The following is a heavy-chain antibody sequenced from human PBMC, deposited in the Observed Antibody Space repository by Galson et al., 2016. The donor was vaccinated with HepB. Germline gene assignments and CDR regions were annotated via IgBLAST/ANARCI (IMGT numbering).Heavy chain of an antibody. CDR2: INPTGGST. J-gene: IGHJ6*02. Sequence: SVKVSCKASGYTFTRYYIHWVRQAPGQGLEWMGIINPTGGSTKDAPKFQGRVTMTRDTSTSTVYMELRSLRSDDTAVYYCARDGLRFLEWLRDGMDVWGQGTTVTVSS. D-gene: IGHD3-3*01. CDR1: GYTFTRYY. CDR3: ARDGLRFLEWLRDGMDV. V-gene: IGHV1-46*01.